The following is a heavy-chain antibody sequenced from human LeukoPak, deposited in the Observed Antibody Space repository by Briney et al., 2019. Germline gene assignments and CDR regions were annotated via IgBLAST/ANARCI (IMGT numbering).Heavy chain of an antibody. Sequence: GGSLRLSCVASGFTFDDYAMHWVRQAPGKGLEWVSAISGSGGSTYYADSVKGRFTISRDNSKNTLYLQMNSLRAEDTAVYYCATAPYYDILTGSQTDYWGQGTLVTVSS. D-gene: IGHD3-9*01. CDR1: GFTFDDYA. CDR2: ISGSGGST. J-gene: IGHJ4*02. CDR3: ATAPYYDILTGSQTDY. V-gene: IGHV3-23*01.